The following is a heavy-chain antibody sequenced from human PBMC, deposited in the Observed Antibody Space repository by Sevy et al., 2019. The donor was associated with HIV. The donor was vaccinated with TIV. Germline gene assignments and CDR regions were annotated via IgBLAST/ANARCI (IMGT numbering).Heavy chain of an antibody. CDR3: VRAIVIEGSF. CDR2: IKYDGSEI. Sequence: GGSLRLSCAASGFNINTYWMNWARQAPGKGLEWVANIKYDGSEIYYVDSVRGRFTISKDNARNLVYLQMNSLRAEDTALYYCVRAIVIEGSFWGQGTLVTVSS. V-gene: IGHV3-7*01. J-gene: IGHJ4*02. CDR1: GFNINTYW. D-gene: IGHD2-2*01.